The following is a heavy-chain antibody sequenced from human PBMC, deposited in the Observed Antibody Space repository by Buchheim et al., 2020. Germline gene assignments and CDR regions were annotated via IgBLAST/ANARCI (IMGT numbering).Heavy chain of an antibody. Sequence: EVQLVESGGGLVQPGGSLRLSCAASGFTVSSNYMSWVRQAPGKGLEWVSVIYSGGSTYYADSVKGRFTISRDNSKNTQYLQMNSLRAEDTAVYYCAREEDYYDSSGQPLWGQGTL. CDR2: IYSGGST. J-gene: IGHJ4*02. CDR3: AREEDYYDSSGQPL. CDR1: GFTVSSNY. D-gene: IGHD3-22*01. V-gene: IGHV3-66*01.